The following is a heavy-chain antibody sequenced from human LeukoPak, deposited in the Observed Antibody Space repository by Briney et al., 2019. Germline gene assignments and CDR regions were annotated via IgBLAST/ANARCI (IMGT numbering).Heavy chain of an antibody. CDR3: ATRYYYDSSGYYQGVDY. Sequence: GSVKVSCKVSGYTLTELSMHWVRQAPGKGLEWMGGFDPEDGETIYAQKFQGRVTMTEDTSTDTAYMELSSLRSEDTAVYYCATRYYYDSSGYYQGVDYWGQGTLVTVSS. CDR2: FDPEDGET. V-gene: IGHV1-24*01. CDR1: GYTLTELS. J-gene: IGHJ4*02. D-gene: IGHD3-22*01.